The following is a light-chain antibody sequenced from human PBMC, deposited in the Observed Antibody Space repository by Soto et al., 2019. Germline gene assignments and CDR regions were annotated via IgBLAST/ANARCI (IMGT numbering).Light chain of an antibody. CDR2: GAS. CDR1: ERVGSN. V-gene: IGKV3-15*01. CDR3: QQWIRWT. Sequence: EIVMTQSPATLSVSPGDRVTLSCRASERVGSNVAWYQHKPGQAPRLLIYGASVRATVIPDRFSGSGSETEFTLTISSLQSEDFAVYYCQQWIRWTFGQGTRLELK. J-gene: IGKJ1*01.